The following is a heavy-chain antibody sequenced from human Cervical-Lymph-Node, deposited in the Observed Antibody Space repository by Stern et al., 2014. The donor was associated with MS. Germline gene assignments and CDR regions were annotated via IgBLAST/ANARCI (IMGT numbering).Heavy chain of an antibody. D-gene: IGHD4-17*01. V-gene: IGHV3-23*04. CDR2: IRGSGGSN. Sequence: EVQLVQSGGGLVQPGGSLRLSCAASGFTFSSYAMSWVRPAPGKGLEWVSAIRGSGGSNSYADSRKGRFTISRGNSKNTRYLQMNSLRAEDTAVYYCAKSTVTRLRDYWGQGTLVTVSS. CDR1: GFTFSSYA. J-gene: IGHJ4*02. CDR3: AKSTVTRLRDY.